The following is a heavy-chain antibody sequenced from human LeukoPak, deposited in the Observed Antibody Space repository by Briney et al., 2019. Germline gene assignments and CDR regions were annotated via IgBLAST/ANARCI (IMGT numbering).Heavy chain of an antibody. V-gene: IGHV3-15*01. J-gene: IGHJ4*02. CDR3: TTDPKNRYCSSTSCYVGGDY. CDR1: GFTFSNAW. Sequence: TGGSLRLSCAASGFTFSNAWMSWVRQAPGKGLEWVGRIKSKTDGGTTDYAAPVKGRFTISRDDSKNTLYLQMNSLKTEDTAVYYCTTDPKNRYCSSTSCYVGGDYWGQGTLVTVSS. CDR2: IKSKTDGGTT. D-gene: IGHD2-2*01.